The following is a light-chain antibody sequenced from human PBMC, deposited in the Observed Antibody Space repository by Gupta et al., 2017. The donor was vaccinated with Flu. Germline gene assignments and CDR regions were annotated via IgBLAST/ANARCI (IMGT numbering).Light chain of an antibody. CDR1: SSDVGLYEY. CDR3: CSYAGRYTWV. Sequence: QSVLTQPGSVYGSPGQSVTISCTGSSSDVGLYEYVSWYQHHPGTAPSLIIYDVSRRPSGVPDRFSASKSGNTASLTISGLQAEDEADYHCCSYAGRYTWVFGGGTKVTVL. J-gene: IGLJ2*01. CDR2: DVS. V-gene: IGLV2-11*01.